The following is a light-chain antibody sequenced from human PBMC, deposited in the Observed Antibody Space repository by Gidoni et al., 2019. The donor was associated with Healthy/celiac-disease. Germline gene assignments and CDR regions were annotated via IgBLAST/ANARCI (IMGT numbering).Light chain of an antibody. V-gene: IGLV1-40*01. J-gene: IGLJ2*01. CDR3: QSYDSSLSGHVV. CDR2: GNS. Sequence: LLTQPPSVSGAPGLRVTISCTGSSSHIGAGYDVPWYQQLPGTAPKLLIYGNSNRPSGVPDRFSGSKSGTSASLAITGLQAEDEADYYCQSYDSSLSGHVVFGGGTKLTVL. CDR1: SSHIGAGYD.